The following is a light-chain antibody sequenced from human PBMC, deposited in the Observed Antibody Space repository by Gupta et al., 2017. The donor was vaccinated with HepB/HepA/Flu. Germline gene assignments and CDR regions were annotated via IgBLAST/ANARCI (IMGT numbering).Light chain of an antibody. CDR1: SSDVGGYNY. CDR3: SLYKRSATEF. Sequence: QSALTQPASVFGSPGQSITISCTGTSSDVGGYNYVSWYQQYPGKAPKLMRGAVTDRPSGVSKRCAAYNSAKTAFLNISGLQAEDDADEYSSLYKRSATEFFGTGTNVTVL. J-gene: IGLJ1*01. CDR2: AVT. V-gene: IGLV2-14*03.